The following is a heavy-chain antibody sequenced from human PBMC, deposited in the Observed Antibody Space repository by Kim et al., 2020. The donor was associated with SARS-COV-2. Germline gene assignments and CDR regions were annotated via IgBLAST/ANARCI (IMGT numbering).Heavy chain of an antibody. Sequence: SETLSLTCTVSGGSISSYYWSWIRQPAGKGLEWIGRIYTSGSTNYNPSVKSRVTMSVDTSKNQFSLKLSSVSAADTAVYYCARTSTVSSSLYYYGLDVWGQGTTVTVSS. D-gene: IGHD4-4*01. CDR1: GGSISSYY. CDR3: ARTSTVSSSLYYYGLDV. V-gene: IGHV4-4*07. CDR2: IYTSGST. J-gene: IGHJ6*02.